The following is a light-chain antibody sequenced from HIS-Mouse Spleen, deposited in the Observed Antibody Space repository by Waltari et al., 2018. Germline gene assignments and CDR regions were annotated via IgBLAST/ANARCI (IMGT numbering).Light chain of an antibody. V-gene: IGLV2-18*02. CDR2: EVS. Sequence: QSALTHPPSVSGSPGQSVTTSCTGTSSDVGSYNRVSWYQQPPGTAPKLMIYEVSNRPSGVPDRFSGSKSGNTASLTISGLQAEDEADYYCSSYTSSSTVFGTGTKVTVL. CDR1: SSDVGSYNR. CDR3: SSYTSSSTV. J-gene: IGLJ1*01.